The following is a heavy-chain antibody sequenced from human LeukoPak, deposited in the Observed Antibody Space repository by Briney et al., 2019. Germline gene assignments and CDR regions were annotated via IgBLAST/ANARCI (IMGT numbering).Heavy chain of an antibody. V-gene: IGHV4-39*01. J-gene: IGHJ4*02. CDR2: MYYSGST. CDR3: ASKSTAWTIDY. CDR1: GGSISSSSYY. D-gene: IGHD3/OR15-3a*01. Sequence: PSETLSLTCTVSGGSISSSSYYWGWIRQTPGKGLEWIGTMYYSGSTNYNPSLKSRVTLSIDTPKNQFSLRLSSVTAADTAVYYCASKSTAWTIDYWGQGTLVTVPS.